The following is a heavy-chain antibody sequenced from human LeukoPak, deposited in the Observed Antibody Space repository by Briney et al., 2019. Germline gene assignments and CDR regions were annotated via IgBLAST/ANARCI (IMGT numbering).Heavy chain of an antibody. CDR2: SSGSGGST. V-gene: IGHV3-23*01. D-gene: IGHD2-8*01. CDR1: AFTFSSSA. Sequence: GGSLRRSCVASAFTFSSSAVNWVRQAPGKGLEWVSGSSGSGGSTYYADPVKGRFTISRDNSKNTLYLQMNSLRAEDTAVYYCAKSVYFDPWGQGTLVTVSS. CDR3: AKSVYFDP. J-gene: IGHJ5*02.